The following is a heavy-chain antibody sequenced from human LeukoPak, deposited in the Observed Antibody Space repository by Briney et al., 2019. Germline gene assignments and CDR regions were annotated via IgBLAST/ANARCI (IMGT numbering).Heavy chain of an antibody. V-gene: IGHV3-30*18. J-gene: IGHJ4*02. CDR1: GFTFSSYG. CDR2: ISYDGSNK. D-gene: IGHD1-14*01. CDR3: AKDISTAPRGFDY. Sequence: GGSLRLSCAASGFTFSSYGMHWVRQAPGKGLEWVAVISYDGSNKYYADSVKGRFTISRDNSKSTLYLQMNSLRAEDTAVYYCAKDISTAPRGFDYWGQGTLVTVSS.